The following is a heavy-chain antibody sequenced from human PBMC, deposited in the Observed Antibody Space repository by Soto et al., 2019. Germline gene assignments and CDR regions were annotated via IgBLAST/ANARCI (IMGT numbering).Heavy chain of an antibody. CDR3: PGPFGVPPEIPPNDS. CDR2: ISAYNGNT. J-gene: IGHJ4*02. D-gene: IGHD3-16*01. Sequence: QVQLVQSGAEVKKPGASVKVSCKASGYTFTSYGISWVRQAPGQGLEWMGWISAYNGNTNYAQKLQGRVTMTTDTPRSTAYRELRVLRSTDPPVYSGPGPFGVPPEIPPNDSWGQEPLAPVSS. V-gene: IGHV1-18*01. CDR1: GYTFTSYG.